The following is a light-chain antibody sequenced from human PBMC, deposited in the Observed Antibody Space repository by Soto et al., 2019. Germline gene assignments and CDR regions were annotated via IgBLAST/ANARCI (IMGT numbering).Light chain of an antibody. Sequence: EIVLTQSPGTLSLSPGERATLSCRASQSVSSNYLAWYQQKPGQSPRLLIYGASSRATGIPDRFSGSGSGKDFTLTISRLEPEDFAVYYCQQYGSSLFSFGPETKVDIK. CDR2: GAS. CDR1: QSVSSNY. J-gene: IGKJ3*01. CDR3: QQYGSSLFS. V-gene: IGKV3-20*01.